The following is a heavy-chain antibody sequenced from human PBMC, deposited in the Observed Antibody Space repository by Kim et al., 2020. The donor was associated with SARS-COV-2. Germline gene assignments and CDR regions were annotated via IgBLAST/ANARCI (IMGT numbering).Heavy chain of an antibody. V-gene: IGHV1-2*06. CDR3: AISPTSGYCTSTTCP. Sequence: ASVKVSCKASGYTFIGYWIHWVRQAPGQGPEWMGRINPDSGSTNYAQKFQGRVIMTRDTSISTAYMELSGLTSDDTAVYYCAISPTSGYCTSTTCPWGQGTLVTVSS. CDR1: GYTFIGYW. CDR2: INPDSGST. D-gene: IGHD2-2*01. J-gene: IGHJ5*02.